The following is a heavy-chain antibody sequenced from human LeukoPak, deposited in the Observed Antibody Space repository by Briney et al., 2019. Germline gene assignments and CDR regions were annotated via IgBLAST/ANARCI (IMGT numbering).Heavy chain of an antibody. CDR1: GFTVSSNS. CDR3: ASRAGAYSHPYDY. Sequence: GGSLRLSCTLSGFTVSSNSMSWVRQAPGEGLEWVSFIYSDNTHYSDSVKGRFTISRDNSKNTLYLTMNSLRAEDTTLNYCASRAGAYSHPYDYWGQGTLVTVSS. J-gene: IGHJ4*02. V-gene: IGHV3-53*01. D-gene: IGHD4/OR15-4a*01. CDR2: IYSDNT.